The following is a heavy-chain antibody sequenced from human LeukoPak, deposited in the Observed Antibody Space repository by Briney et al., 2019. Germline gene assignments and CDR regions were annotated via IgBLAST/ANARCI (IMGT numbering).Heavy chain of an antibody. Sequence: PSETLSLTCAVSGGSISSYYWSWIRQPAGKGLEWIGRTYTSGGTNYNPSLKSRVTMSVDTSKNQFSLKLSSVTAADTAVYYCARDSGGRWYWYFDLWGRGALVTVSS. CDR1: GGSISSYY. CDR3: ARDSGGRWYWYFDL. CDR2: TYTSGGT. V-gene: IGHV4-4*07. D-gene: IGHD4-23*01. J-gene: IGHJ2*01.